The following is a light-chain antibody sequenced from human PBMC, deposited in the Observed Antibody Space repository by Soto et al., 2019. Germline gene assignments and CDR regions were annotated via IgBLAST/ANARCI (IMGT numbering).Light chain of an antibody. CDR1: SSDVGTNKY. CDR2: EVF. CDR3: SSYTPTTWV. V-gene: IGLV2-14*01. J-gene: IGLJ3*02. Sequence: QLVLTQPASVSGSPGQSITISCTGTSSDVGTNKYVSWYQQHPGKAPQLIIYEVFNRPSGVSNRFSVSKSGNTASLTISGLQAEDEADYYCSSYTPTTWVFGGGTQLTVL.